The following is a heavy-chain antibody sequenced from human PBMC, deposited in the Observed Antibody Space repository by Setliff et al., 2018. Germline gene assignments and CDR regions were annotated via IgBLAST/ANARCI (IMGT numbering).Heavy chain of an antibody. Sequence: EASVKVSCKTSGYGFTSHYFHWLRQAPGQGLEWMGIVNPSGGKTTLSQKFQGRVSMTADASTATVYMELHSLTSEDTAIYYCARAPWGDDYDSLYAWFDPLGQGSLVTVSS. CDR1: GYGFTSHY. CDR3: ARAPWGDDYDSLYAWFDP. V-gene: IGHV1-46*01. CDR2: VNPSGGKT. J-gene: IGHJ5*02. D-gene: IGHD3-22*01.